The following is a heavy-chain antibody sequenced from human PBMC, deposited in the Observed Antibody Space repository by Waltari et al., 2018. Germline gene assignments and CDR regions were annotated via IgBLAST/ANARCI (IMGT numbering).Heavy chain of an antibody. V-gene: IGHV4-34*02. CDR3: ARGGVTRVFGY. CDR2: VNYTGSA. D-gene: IGHD3-10*01. CDR1: GGSLSGFY. Sequence: QVQLQQWGAGLLKPSETLSLTCAVSGGSLSGFYWSWIRQTPAKGLEWIGQVNYTGSATYNPSLQGRVTISLDTSKNQFSLKVKSVGATDTAVYFCARGGVTRVFGYWGQGTLVTVSS. J-gene: IGHJ4*02.